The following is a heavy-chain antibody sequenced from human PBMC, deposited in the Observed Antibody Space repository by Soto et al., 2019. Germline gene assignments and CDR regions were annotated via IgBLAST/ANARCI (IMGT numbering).Heavy chain of an antibody. CDR2: INAGNGNT. CDR3: ARDILFEY. J-gene: IGHJ4*02. V-gene: IGHV1-3*05. CDR1: EYTFTNYA. Sequence: QVKLVQSGAEEKKPGASVKVSCKASEYTFTNYALHWVRQAPGQRLEWMGWINAGNGNTKYSQKFQGRVTITRDTSASTAYMELCSLRSEDTAVYNCARDILFEYWGQGTLFTVSS. D-gene: IGHD2-15*01.